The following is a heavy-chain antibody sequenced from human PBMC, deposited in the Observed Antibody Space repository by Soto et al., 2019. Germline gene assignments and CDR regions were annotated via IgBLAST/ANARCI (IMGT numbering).Heavy chain of an antibody. J-gene: IGHJ4*02. D-gene: IGHD3-22*01. CDR3: AADAYYDSSGPDY. V-gene: IGHV1-18*01. CDR1: GDTFASFG. Sequence: ASVKVSCKASGDTFASFGFSWVRQAPGQGLEWLGWISAYNGNTHYAQKVRDRVTLTTDTSTNTAYMELRSLTSDDTAVYYCAADAYYDSSGPDYWGQGTLVTVSS. CDR2: ISAYNGNT.